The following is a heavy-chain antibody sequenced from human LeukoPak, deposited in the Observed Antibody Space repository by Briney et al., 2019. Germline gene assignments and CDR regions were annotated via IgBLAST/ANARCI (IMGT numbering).Heavy chain of an antibody. Sequence: GGSLRLSCAASGFTFSSYSMNWVRQAPGKGLEWVSYISSSSSTIYYADSVKGRFTISRDNAKNSLYLQMNSLSAEDTAVYYCASYSGSYNNWFDPWGQGTLVTVSS. J-gene: IGHJ5*02. CDR1: GFTFSSYS. D-gene: IGHD1-26*01. CDR2: ISSSSSTI. CDR3: ASYSGSYNNWFDP. V-gene: IGHV3-48*04.